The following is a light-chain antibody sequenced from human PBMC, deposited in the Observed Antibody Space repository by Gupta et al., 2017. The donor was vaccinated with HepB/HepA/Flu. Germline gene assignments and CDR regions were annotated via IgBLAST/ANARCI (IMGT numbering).Light chain of an antibody. CDR3: MQGTHWPRT. CDR2: KVS. CDR1: QSLLHSDGYTY. J-gene: IGKJ1*01. Sequence: VVMTQSPLCLSVTLGQPASISCRSNQSLLHSDGYTYLTWFHPRPGQFPRRLIYKVSNRDSGVPDIFSGSGSGSDFTLKISTVEAEDVGVYYSMQGTHWPRTFGQGTKVEIK. V-gene: IGKV2-30*02.